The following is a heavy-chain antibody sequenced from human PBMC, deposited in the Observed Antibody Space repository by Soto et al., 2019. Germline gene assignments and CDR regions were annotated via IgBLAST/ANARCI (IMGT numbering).Heavy chain of an antibody. CDR2: TYYRSKWYY. CDR3: TRGANWFDP. J-gene: IGHJ5*02. CDR1: GDSFSSNSVA. Sequence: SQTLSLTCVISGDSFSSNSVAWNWIRQCPSRGLEWLGRTYYRSKWYYDYGVSVKSRITLNPDTSKNQFSLQLDSVTPEDTAVYYCTRGANWFDPWGQGTLVTVSS. V-gene: IGHV6-1*01.